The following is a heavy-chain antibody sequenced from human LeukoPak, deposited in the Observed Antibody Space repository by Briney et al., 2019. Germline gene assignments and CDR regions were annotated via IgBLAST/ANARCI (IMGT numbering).Heavy chain of an antibody. CDR1: GFTFSSYA. CDR3: AKLLIEYYYDSSGYLDY. J-gene: IGHJ4*02. V-gene: IGHV3-23*01. CDR2: ISGSGGST. D-gene: IGHD3-22*01. Sequence: GGSLRLSCAVSGFTFSSYAMSWVRQAPGKGLEWVSAISGSGGSTYYADSVKGRFTISRDNSKNTLYLQMNSLRAEDTAVYYCAKLLIEYYYDSSGYLDYWGQGTLVTVSS.